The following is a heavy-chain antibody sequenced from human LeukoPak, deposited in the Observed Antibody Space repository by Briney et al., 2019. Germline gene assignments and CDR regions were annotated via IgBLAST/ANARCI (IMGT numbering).Heavy chain of an antibody. J-gene: IGHJ4*02. V-gene: IGHV1-69*04. CDR2: IIPILDIA. CDR1: GGTFSSYA. D-gene: IGHD2-21*02. CDR3: ASMDCGGDCYSAAFDY. Sequence: WASVKVSCKASGGTFSSYAITWVRQAPGQGLEWMGRIIPILDIANYAQKFQGRVTITADRSTSTAYMELSGLRSEDTAVYYCASMDCGGDCYSAAFDYWGQGTLVTVSS.